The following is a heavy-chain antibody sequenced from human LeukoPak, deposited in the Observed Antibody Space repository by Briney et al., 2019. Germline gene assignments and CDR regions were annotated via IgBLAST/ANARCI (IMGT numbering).Heavy chain of an antibody. D-gene: IGHD3-3*01. CDR2: IHYSGGT. V-gene: IGHV4-30-2*01. Sequence: SETLSLTCTVSGDSISSDTYHWSWIRQPPGKGLEWIGYIHYSGGTYYNPSLKSRVTISVDTSKNQFSLKLSSVTAADTAVYYCARKIGAMRPFDIWGQGTMVTVSS. CDR1: GDSISSDTYH. CDR3: ARKIGAMRPFDI. J-gene: IGHJ3*02.